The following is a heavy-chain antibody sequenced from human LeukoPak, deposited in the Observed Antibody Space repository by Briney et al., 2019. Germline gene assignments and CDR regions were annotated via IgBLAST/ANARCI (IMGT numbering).Heavy chain of an antibody. CDR2: IGTAGDT. CDR3: ARAYGSSWPIDY. J-gene: IGHJ4*02. V-gene: IGHV3-13*01. Sequence: GGSLRLSCAASGFTFSSYDMHWVRQGTGKGLEWVSGIGTAGDTYYPGSMKGRFTISRENAKNSLYLQMNTLKAGDTAMYCCARAYGSSWPIDYWGQGTLVTVSS. D-gene: IGHD6-13*01. CDR1: GFTFSSYD.